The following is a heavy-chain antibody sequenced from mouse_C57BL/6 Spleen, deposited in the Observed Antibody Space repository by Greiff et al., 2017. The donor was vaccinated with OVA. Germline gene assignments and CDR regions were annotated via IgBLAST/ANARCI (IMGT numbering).Heavy chain of an antibody. Sequence: EVKLQESGGGLVQPGGSLKLSCAASGFTFSDYYMYWVRQTPEKRLEWVAYISNGGGSTYYPDTVKGRFTISRDNAKNTLYLQMSRLKSEDTAMYYCARGGYDYDVWFAYWGQGTLVTVSA. V-gene: IGHV5-12*01. D-gene: IGHD2-4*01. CDR2: ISNGGGST. J-gene: IGHJ3*01. CDR3: ARGGYDYDVWFAY. CDR1: GFTFSDYY.